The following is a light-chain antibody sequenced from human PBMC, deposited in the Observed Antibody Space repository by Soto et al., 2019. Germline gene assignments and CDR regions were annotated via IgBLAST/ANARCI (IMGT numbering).Light chain of an antibody. CDR2: AAS. CDR1: QSISGF. Sequence: DIQMTQFPSSLSSSIGDRVTITCRASQSISGFLNWYQQKPGKAPNVQIYAASSLQSGVPSRFSRSESGTDSTLTISRLKTEDGTPHYCQQSYSTPQTSGQGTQADIK. J-gene: IGKJ1*01. CDR3: QQSYSTPQT. V-gene: IGKV1-39*01.